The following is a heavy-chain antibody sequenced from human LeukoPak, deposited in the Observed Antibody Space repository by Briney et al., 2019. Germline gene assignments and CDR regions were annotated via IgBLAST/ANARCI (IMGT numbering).Heavy chain of an antibody. J-gene: IGHJ3*02. V-gene: IGHV4-61*02. Sequence: SETLSLTCTVSGGSISSGSYYWSGIRQPAGKGLEWIGRIYTSGSTNYNPSLKSRVTISVDTSKNQFSLKLSSVTAADTAVYYCARDALNDAFDIWGQGTMVTVSS. CDR1: GGSISSGSYY. CDR3: ARDALNDAFDI. CDR2: IYTSGST.